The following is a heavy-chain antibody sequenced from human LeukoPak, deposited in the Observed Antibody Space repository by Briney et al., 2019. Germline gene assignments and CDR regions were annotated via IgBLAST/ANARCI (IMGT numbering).Heavy chain of an antibody. CDR3: AAGFDSSGYIWSEFDY. CDR2: IIPIFGTA. D-gene: IGHD3-22*01. Sequence: GASVKVSCKASGGTFSSYAISWVRQAPGQGLEWMGGIIPIFGTANYAQKFQGRVTITADESTSTAYMELSSLRSEDTAVYYCAAGFDSSGYIWSEFDYWGQGTLVTVSS. CDR1: GGTFSSYA. J-gene: IGHJ4*02. V-gene: IGHV1-69*13.